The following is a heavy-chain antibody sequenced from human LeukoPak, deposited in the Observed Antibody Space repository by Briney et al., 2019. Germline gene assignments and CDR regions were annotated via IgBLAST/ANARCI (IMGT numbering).Heavy chain of an antibody. CDR2: IYYGGST. Sequence: SETLSLTCTVSGGSISSYYWSWIRQPPGKGLEWIGYIYYGGSTNYNPSLKSRVTISVDTSKNQFSLKLSSVTAADTAVYYCARGSSSFSDYWGQGTLVTVSS. J-gene: IGHJ4*02. CDR3: ARGSSSFSDY. V-gene: IGHV4-59*08. D-gene: IGHD6-13*01. CDR1: GGSISSYY.